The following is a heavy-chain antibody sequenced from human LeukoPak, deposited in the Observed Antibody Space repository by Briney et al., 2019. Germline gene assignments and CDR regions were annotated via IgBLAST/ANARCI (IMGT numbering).Heavy chain of an antibody. CDR1: GCTFSSYA. CDR3: AKDQAEYYGSGSYSPFHYYYYYGMDV. D-gene: IGHD3-10*01. V-gene: IGHV3-23*01. J-gene: IGHJ6*04. CDR2: VSGSGGST. Sequence: PGGSLTLSCAASGCTFSSYAKSWIRHAQGKGLELVSVVSGSGGSTYYADSVKSRFTISRDNSKNTLYLQMNSLSAEETAVYYCAKDQAEYYGSGSYSPFHYYYYYGMDVWGKGTTVTVSS.